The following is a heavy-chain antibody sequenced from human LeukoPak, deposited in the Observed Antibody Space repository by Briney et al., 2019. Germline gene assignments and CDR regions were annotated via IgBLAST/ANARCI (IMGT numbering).Heavy chain of an antibody. D-gene: IGHD6-19*01. J-gene: IGHJ4*02. CDR2: ISATGSST. V-gene: IGHV3-23*01. CDR3: ARDLYSSGWYGIDY. Sequence: GGSLRLSCAASGFTFSSYAMNWVRQAPGKGLEWVSCISATGSSTYSADSVKGRFTVSRDNSKNTLYLQMNSLRAEDTAVYYCARDLYSSGWYGIDYWGREPWSPSPQ. CDR1: GFTFSSYA.